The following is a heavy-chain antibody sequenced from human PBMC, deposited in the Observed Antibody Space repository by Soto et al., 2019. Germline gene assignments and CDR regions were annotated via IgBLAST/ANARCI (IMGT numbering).Heavy chain of an antibody. D-gene: IGHD3-10*01. CDR3: ARDLAARRITMVRGHGRCAFDL. V-gene: IGHV4-4*02. Sequence: PSETLSLTCAVSGGSISSSNWWSWVRQPPGKGLEWIGEIYHSGSTNYNPSLKSRVTISVDKSKNQFSLKLSSVTAADTAVYYCARDLAARRITMVRGHGRCAFDLWGQGTILTGSS. CDR1: GGSISSSNW. CDR2: IYHSGST. J-gene: IGHJ3*01.